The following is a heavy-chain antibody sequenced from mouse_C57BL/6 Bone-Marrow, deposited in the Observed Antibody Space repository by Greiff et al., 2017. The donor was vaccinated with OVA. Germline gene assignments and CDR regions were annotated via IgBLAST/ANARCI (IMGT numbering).Heavy chain of an antibody. D-gene: IGHD1-1*01. CDR2: IWSGGGT. Sequence: VQVVESGPGLVQPSQSLSITCTVSGFSLTSYGVHWVRQSPGKGLEWLGVIWSGGGTDYNAAFISRLSISKDNAKSQVFFKMNSLQADDTAIYYCARNFFYYYGSSYFDYWGQGTTLTVSS. V-gene: IGHV2-2*01. CDR1: GFSLTSYG. J-gene: IGHJ2*01. CDR3: ARNFFYYYGSSYFDY.